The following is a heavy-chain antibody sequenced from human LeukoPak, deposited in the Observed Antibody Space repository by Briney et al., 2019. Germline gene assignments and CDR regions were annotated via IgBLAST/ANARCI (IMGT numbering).Heavy chain of an antibody. CDR3: ARRYRRDGYNPYWYFDL. D-gene: IGHD5-24*01. Sequence: SETLSLTCTVSGGSISTYYWSWIRQPPGKGLEWIGYIYYSGSTSYNPSLKSRVTISVDTSKNQFSLKLTSVTAADTAVYYCARRYRRDGYNPYWYFDLWGRGTLVTVSS. CDR1: GGSISTYY. J-gene: IGHJ2*01. V-gene: IGHV4-59*08. CDR2: IYYSGST.